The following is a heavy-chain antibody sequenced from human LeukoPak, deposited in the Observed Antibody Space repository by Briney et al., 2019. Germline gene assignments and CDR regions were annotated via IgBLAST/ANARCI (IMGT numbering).Heavy chain of an antibody. CDR2: ISAYNGNT. V-gene: IGHV1-18*01. D-gene: IGHD6-13*01. J-gene: IGHJ5*02. CDR1: GYTFTSYG. Sequence: ASVKVSCKASGYTFTSYGISWVRQAPGQGLEWMGWISAYNGNTNYAQKLQGRVTMTTDTSTSTAYMELRSLRSDDTAVYYCARRWAAAGTNWFDPWGQGTLVTVSS. CDR3: ARRWAAAGTNWFDP.